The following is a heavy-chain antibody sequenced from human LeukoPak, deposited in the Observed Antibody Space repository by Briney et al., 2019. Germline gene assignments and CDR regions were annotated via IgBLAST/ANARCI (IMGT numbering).Heavy chain of an antibody. CDR2: IYHSGSI. V-gene: IGHV4-30-2*01. CDR3: SASSAFGFITSSVVLEL. D-gene: IGHD3-10*01. J-gene: IGHJ3*01. Sequence: PSETLSLTCTVSGGSISSGAYYWSWIRQPPGKGLEWIGHIYHSGSIYYNPSLKSRFTISIDRSKNHFSLKLSSMTAADTAVYYCSASSAFGFITSSVVLELCGPGKMVT. CDR1: GGSISSGAYY.